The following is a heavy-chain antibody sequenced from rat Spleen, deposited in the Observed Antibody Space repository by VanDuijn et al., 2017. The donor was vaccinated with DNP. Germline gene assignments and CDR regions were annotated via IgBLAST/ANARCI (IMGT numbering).Heavy chain of an antibody. CDR1: GFTFNNYW. D-gene: IGHD1-12*01. J-gene: IGHJ2*01. Sequence: EVQLVESGGDLVQPGRSLNLSCVASGFTFNNYWMTWIRQVPGKGLEWVASIISSGGATYYPDSVKGRFTISRDNTKNTLYLQMSSLRSEDTATYYCARQSAIYYYGYIPTFFDYWGQGVMVAVSS. V-gene: IGHV5-31*01. CDR3: ARQSAIYYYGYIPTFFDY. CDR2: IISSGGAT.